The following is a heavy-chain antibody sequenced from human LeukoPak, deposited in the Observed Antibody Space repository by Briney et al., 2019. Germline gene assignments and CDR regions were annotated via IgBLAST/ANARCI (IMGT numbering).Heavy chain of an antibody. V-gene: IGHV4-38-2*02. CDR3: ASPPRGSYYDLKYYFDY. CDR2: IYYSGST. D-gene: IGHD1-26*01. Sequence: KPSETLSLTCTVSGYSITNAYYWGWIRPPPGKGLEWIGSIYYSGSTYYNPSLKSRVTISVDTSKNQFSLKLSSVTAADTAVYYCASPPRGSYYDLKYYFDYWGQGTLVTVSS. CDR1: GYSITNAYY. J-gene: IGHJ4*02.